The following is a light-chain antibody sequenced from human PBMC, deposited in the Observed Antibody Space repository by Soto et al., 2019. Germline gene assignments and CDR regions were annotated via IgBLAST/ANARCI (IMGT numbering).Light chain of an antibody. J-gene: IGKJ1*01. Sequence: AIQLTQSPSSLSASVGDRVTVTCRASQGISSALAWYQQKPGKAPKLLIYDASSLESGVPSRFSGRGSGTEFTLTISSLQPDDFATYYCQQYNSYWTFGQGTKVDI. CDR2: DAS. CDR1: QGISSA. CDR3: QQYNSYWT. V-gene: IGKV1-13*02.